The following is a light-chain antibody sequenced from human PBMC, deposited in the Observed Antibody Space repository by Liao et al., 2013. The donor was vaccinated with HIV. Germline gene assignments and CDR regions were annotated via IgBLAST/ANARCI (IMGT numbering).Light chain of an antibody. CDR1: RLGEKY. V-gene: IGLV3-1*01. CDR2: QDT. CDR3: QSWDSATVV. J-gene: IGLJ2*01. Sequence: SNDLTQPPTVSVSPGQAATITCSGDRLGEKYVSWYQQKPGQSPVLILYQDTKRPSGTPERFSGSNSGNTATLTISGTQTMDEADYYCQSWDSATVVFGGGTKLTVL.